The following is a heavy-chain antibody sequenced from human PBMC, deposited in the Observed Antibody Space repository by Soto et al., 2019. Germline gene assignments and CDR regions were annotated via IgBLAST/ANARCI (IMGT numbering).Heavy chain of an antibody. CDR1: GGSVSSGSYY. V-gene: IGHV4-61*01. Sequence: SETLSLTCTVSGGSVSSGSYYWSWIRQPPGKGLEWIGYIYYSGSTNYNPSLKSRVTISVDTSKNQFSLKLSSVTAADTAVYYCARSRGGSSAWGQGTLVTVSS. D-gene: IGHD2-2*01. CDR3: ARSRGGSSA. J-gene: IGHJ5*02. CDR2: IYYSGST.